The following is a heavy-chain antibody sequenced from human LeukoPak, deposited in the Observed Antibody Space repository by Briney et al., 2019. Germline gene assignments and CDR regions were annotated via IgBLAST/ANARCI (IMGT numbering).Heavy chain of an antibody. Sequence: SETLSLTCTVSGGSISSSGYFWGWIRQSPGKGLEWIGSIYHSGSTYYNPSLKSRVTMSVDTSKNQFSLKLSSVTAADTAVYYCARGSDLETGGFDPWGQGTLVTVSS. D-gene: IGHD3-3*01. CDR3: ARGSDLETGGFDP. CDR2: IYHSGST. CDR1: GGSISSSGYF. J-gene: IGHJ5*02. V-gene: IGHV4-39*07.